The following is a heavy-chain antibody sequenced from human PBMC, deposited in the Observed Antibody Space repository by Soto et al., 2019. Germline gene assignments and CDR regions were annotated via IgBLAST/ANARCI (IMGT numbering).Heavy chain of an antibody. J-gene: IGHJ6*02. CDR1: GFSFSNFT. Sequence: EVQLVESGGGLVKPGGSLRLSCAASGFSFSNFTINWVRQAPGKGLEWVSSIDVASTFMFYADSVTGRFTISRDNSKKSVYLLMNSLRAEDTAVYFCARETESYSWNDGLMDVWGQGTTVTVSS. CDR2: IDVASTFM. D-gene: IGHD1-20*01. V-gene: IGHV3-21*01. CDR3: ARETESYSWNDGLMDV.